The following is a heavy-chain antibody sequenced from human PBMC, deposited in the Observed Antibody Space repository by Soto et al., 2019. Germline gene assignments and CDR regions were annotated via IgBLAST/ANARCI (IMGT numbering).Heavy chain of an antibody. CDR2: IYYSGST. D-gene: IGHD3-3*01. CDR3: ARHVGFWSGYSGFDY. J-gene: IGHJ4*02. V-gene: IGHV4-39*01. CDR1: GGSISSSSYY. Sequence: PSETLSLTCTVSGGSISSSSYYWGWIRQPPGKGLEWIGSIYYSGSTYYNPSLKSRVTISVDTSKNQFSLKLSSVTAADTAVYYCARHVGFWSGYSGFDYWGQGTLVTVS.